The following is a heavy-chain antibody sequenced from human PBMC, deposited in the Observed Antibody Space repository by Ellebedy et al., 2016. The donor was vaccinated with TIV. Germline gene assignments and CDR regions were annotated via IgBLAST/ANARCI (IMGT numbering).Heavy chain of an antibody. CDR2: ISAYNGNT. CDR3: ARDLGRDGYNHGGY. Sequence: ASVKVSCXASGYTFTSYYMHWVRQAPGQGLEWMGWISAYNGNTNYAQKLQGRVTMTTDTSTSTAYMELRSLRSDDTAVYYCARDLGRDGYNHGGYWGQGTLVTVSS. J-gene: IGHJ4*02. D-gene: IGHD5-24*01. V-gene: IGHV1-18*04. CDR1: GYTFTSYY.